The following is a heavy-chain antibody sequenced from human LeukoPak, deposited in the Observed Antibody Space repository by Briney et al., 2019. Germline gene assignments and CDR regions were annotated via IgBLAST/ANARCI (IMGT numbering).Heavy chain of an antibody. CDR3: ASRSPDTAMVLNDY. D-gene: IGHD5-18*01. J-gene: IGHJ4*02. Sequence: SETLSSPALSMVGPSVVTTGAGSASPQGRGWSGLGEINQSGSTNYNPSLKSRVTISVDTSKNQFSPKLSSVTAADTAVYYCASRSPDTAMVLNDYWGQGTLVTVSS. V-gene: IGHV4-34*01. CDR2: INQSGST. CDR1: VGPSVVTT.